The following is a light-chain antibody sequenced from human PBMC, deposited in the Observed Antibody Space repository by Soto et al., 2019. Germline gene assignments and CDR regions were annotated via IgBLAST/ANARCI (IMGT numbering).Light chain of an antibody. CDR3: CSYAGSNTVV. J-gene: IGLJ2*01. CDR1: SSDVGSYNL. CDR2: EGS. V-gene: IGLV2-23*01. Sequence: QSALTQPASVSGSPGQSITISCTGSSSDVGSYNLVSWYQHYPGKASKLMIYEGSKRPSGVSNRFSGSKSGNTASLTISGLQVEDEGDYYCCSYAGSNTVVFGGGTQLTVL.